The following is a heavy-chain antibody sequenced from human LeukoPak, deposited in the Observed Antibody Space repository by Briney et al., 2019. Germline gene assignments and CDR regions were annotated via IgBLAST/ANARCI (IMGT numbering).Heavy chain of an antibody. CDR1: SESFSGYY. CDR3: ARPKYYYDSSGYSYFDY. V-gene: IGHV4-34*01. CDR2: INHSGST. Sequence: SETLSLTCAIYSESFSGYYWSWIRQPPGKGLEWIGEINHSGSTNYNPSLKSRVTMSVDTSKNQFSLKLSSVTAADTAVYYCARPKYYYDSSGYSYFDYWGQGTLVTVSS. D-gene: IGHD3-22*01. J-gene: IGHJ4*02.